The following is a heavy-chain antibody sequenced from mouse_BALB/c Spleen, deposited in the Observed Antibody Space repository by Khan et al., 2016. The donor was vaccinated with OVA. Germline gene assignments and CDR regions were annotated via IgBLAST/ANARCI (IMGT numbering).Heavy chain of an antibody. V-gene: IGHV5-9-3*01. CDR3: ARHNYGPFAY. D-gene: IGHD1-1*01. J-gene: IGHJ3*01. CDR2: INTDGDYV. Sequence: EVELVESGGDLVKPGGSLKLSCTASGFTFSTYAMSWVRQTLEKRLEWVATINTDGDYVYYPDSVKGRFTISRDNAKNTLYLQMSSLRSEDTAMYYCARHNYGPFAYWGQGTLVTVSA. CDR1: GFTFSTYA.